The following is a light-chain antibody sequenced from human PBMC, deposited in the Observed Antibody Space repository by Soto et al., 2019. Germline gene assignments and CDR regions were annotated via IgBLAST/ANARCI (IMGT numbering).Light chain of an antibody. CDR2: GVS. V-gene: IGKV3-15*01. CDR1: QSVSTN. J-gene: IGKJ3*01. CDR3: QQYNNWPPFT. Sequence: EIVMTQSPATLSVSPGERATLSCRASQSVSTNLAWYQQKPGQAPSLLIYGVSTRATGIPATFSGSGSGTEFTLTISSLQSEDFAVYYCQQYNNWPPFTFGPGTKVDFQ.